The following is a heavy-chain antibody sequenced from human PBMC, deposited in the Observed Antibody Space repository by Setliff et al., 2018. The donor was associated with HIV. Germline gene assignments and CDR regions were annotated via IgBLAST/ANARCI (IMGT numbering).Heavy chain of an antibody. CDR3: ARSLGDPPYYYGSGSYDNSGY. CDR2: INTGNGNT. V-gene: IGHV1-3*04. D-gene: IGHD3-10*01. J-gene: IGHJ4*02. Sequence: ASVKVSCKASGYTFNSYAMHWVRQAPGQRPEWMGWINTGNGNTRHSQKFHGRVTITRDTPASTAYMELSSLRSEDTAVYYCARSLGDPPYYYGSGSYDNSGYWGQGTPVTVSA. CDR1: GYTFNSYA.